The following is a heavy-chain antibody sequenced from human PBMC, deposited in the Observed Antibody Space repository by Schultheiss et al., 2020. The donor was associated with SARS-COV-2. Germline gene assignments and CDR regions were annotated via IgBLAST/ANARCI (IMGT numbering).Heavy chain of an antibody. CDR1: GFTFSSYG. Sequence: GGSLRLSCAASGFTFSSYGMHWVRQAPGKGLEWVAVIWYDGSNKYYADSVKGRFTISRDNSKNTLYLQMNSLRAEDTAVYYCARVYDSSGYVWYFDYWGQGTLVTVYS. J-gene: IGHJ4*02. CDR3: ARVYDSSGYVWYFDY. V-gene: IGHV3-33*01. CDR2: IWYDGSNK. D-gene: IGHD3-22*01.